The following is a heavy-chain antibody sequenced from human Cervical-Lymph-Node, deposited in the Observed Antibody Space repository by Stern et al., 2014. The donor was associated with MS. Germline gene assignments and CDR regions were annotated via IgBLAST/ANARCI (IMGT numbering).Heavy chain of an antibody. J-gene: IGHJ4*02. CDR2: ITNVGST. CDR3: ARDTSSPERSDW. V-gene: IGHV3-53*01. D-gene: IGHD1-1*01. CDR1: GFTVSRDY. Sequence: EVHLVESGGGVIQPGGSLRLSCTASGFTVSRDYMTWVRQAPGKGLEWVSLITNVGSTFYTDSVNGRFTISRDDSKNTVYLHMTSLRAEDTAMYYCARDTSSPERSDWWGQGTLVTVSS.